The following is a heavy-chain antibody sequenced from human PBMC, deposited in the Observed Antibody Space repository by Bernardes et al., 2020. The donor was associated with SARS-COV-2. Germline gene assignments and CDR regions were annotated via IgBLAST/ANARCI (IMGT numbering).Heavy chain of an antibody. CDR2: LSYGGNT. CDR1: GDSINSASYR. CDR3: ARAVYVIKAGALHYFDY. Sequence: SETLSLTCSVSGDSINSASYRWGWIRQAPGKGLEWIGSLSYGGNTYYNPSLESRATMSIDTSRNQFSLRLDSVTAADAAVYSCARAVYVIKAGALHYFDYWGQGAPVIVSS. V-gene: IGHV4-39*01. D-gene: IGHD1-26*01. J-gene: IGHJ4*02.